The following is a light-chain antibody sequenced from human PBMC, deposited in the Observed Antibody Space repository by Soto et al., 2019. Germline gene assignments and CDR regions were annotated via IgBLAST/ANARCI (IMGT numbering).Light chain of an antibody. Sequence: EIVLTQSPGTLSLSPRARATLSCRASQSVCNAFLAWYQHKVGQSPRLLIYGASNRAPGIPDRFSGNGSGTSLTLTTSRLEPKEFQVYDLQQYAPPPRTFGQGTQVEVK. CDR3: QQYAPPPRT. V-gene: IGKV3-20*01. J-gene: IGKJ1*01. CDR1: QSVCNAF. CDR2: GAS.